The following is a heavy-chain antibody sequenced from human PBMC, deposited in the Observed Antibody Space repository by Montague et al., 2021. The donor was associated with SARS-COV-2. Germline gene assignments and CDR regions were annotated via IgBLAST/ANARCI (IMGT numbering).Heavy chain of an antibody. CDR2: VSHPGSA. V-gene: IGHV4-34*01. D-gene: IGHD3-22*01. J-gene: IGHJ4*02. Sequence: SETLSLTCAVYTEAFNGYYWTWIRKPPGKGMEWIGEVSHPGSAKYNPNLKSRVSISLDTYRKQVSLRLTSVTAADTATYYCARGVYNRVILVVSPRHYFDYWGQGNMVAVSA. CDR1: TEAFNGYY. CDR3: ARGVYNRVILVVSPRHYFDY.